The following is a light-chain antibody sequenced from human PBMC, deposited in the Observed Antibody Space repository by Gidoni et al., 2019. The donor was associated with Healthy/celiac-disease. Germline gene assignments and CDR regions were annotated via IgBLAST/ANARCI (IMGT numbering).Light chain of an antibody. Sequence: RVTITCRASQSISSYLNWYQQKPGKAPKLLIYAASSLQSGVPSRFSGSGSGTDFTLTISSLQPEDFATYYCQQFYSTPLTFGPGTKVDIK. J-gene: IGKJ3*01. CDR1: QSISSY. V-gene: IGKV1-39*01. CDR2: AAS. CDR3: QQFYSTPLT.